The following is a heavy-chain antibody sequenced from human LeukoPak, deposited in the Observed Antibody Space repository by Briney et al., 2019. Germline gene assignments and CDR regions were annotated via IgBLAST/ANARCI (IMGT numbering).Heavy chain of an antibody. CDR3: AHDSSGNFDY. D-gene: IGHD3-22*01. CDR1: GGSISSSFYY. CDR2: IYYSGST. Sequence: SETLSLTCTVSGGSISSSFYYWGWIRQPPGKGLEWIGSIYYSGSTYYNPSLKSRVTISVDTSKNQFSLKLSSVTAADTAVYYCAHDSSGNFDYWGQGTLVTVSS. J-gene: IGHJ4*02. V-gene: IGHV4-39*01.